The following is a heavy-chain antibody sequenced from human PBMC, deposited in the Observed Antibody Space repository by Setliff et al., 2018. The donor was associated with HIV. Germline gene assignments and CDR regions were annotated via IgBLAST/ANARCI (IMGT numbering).Heavy chain of an antibody. J-gene: IGHJ4*02. Sequence: PSETLSLTCTVSGYSISSDYYWGWIRQPPGKGLEWIGNIYRSGSTYYNPSLKSRVTISVDTSKNQFSRKLSSVTAADTAVYYCARWPPHRSSDYDQEYYFDYWGQGTLVTVSS. CDR3: ARWPPHRSSDYDQEYYFDY. CDR2: IYRSGST. D-gene: IGHD3-22*01. V-gene: IGHV4-38-2*02. CDR1: GYSISSDYY.